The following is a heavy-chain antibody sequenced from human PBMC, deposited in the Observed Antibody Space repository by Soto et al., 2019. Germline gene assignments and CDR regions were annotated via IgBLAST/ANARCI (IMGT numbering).Heavy chain of an antibody. CDR2: INWDGRIT. CDR3: AQDEGAAVDAPAY. J-gene: IGHJ4*02. D-gene: IGHD6-13*01. CDR1: GFIFDDFT. Sequence: EVQLVESGGTVIQPGGSLRLSCAASGFIFDDFTMNLFRLLAGKGLQWVSDINWDGRITMYADSVKVRFTISRENTNNHLYLQMNSLGSHDTALYYCAQDEGAAVDAPAYGGQGTRVTVSS. V-gene: IGHV3-43*01.